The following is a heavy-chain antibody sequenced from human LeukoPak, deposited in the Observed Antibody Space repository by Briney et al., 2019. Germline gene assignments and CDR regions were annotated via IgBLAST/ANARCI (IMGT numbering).Heavy chain of an antibody. Sequence: GGSLRLSCVVSGFTFSNAWMTWVRQAPGKGLEWVGRIKTKTRGRARVYIAPVKRRFIISRDDSKNMLYLQMNRLQTEDTAVYYCATVDIVSIIRSWGQGTLVTVPP. J-gene: IGHJ5*02. V-gene: IGHV3-15*01. CDR3: ATVDIVSIIRS. CDR1: GFTFSNAW. D-gene: IGHD5/OR15-5a*01. CDR2: IKTKTRGRAR.